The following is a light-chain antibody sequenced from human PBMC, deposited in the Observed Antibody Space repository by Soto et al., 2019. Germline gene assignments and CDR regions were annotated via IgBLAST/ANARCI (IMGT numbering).Light chain of an antibody. Sequence: EIVLTQSPGTLSLSPGERATLSCRASQSVSSSYLAWYQQKPGQAPRLLIYGASSRATGIPDRFSGSGSGTDFNLTISRLEPEDSAVYYCPQYGSSPYTFGQGTKLEIK. CDR2: GAS. V-gene: IGKV3-20*01. J-gene: IGKJ2*01. CDR3: PQYGSSPYT. CDR1: QSVSSSY.